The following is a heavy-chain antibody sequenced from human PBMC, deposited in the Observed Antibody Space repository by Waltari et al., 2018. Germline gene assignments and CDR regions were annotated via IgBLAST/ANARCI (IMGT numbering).Heavy chain of an antibody. Sequence: EVHLVQAGGDLVQPGGSLRLSCAASGVTFSDYWLHWVRQVPGQGVGGFARINMDGGYISYADSVKGRFTISRDNTKNTVYLQLNSLRVEDTGVYYCARKGGRGYPYGPFFYDHWGQGTLVTVSS. CDR2: INMDGGYI. J-gene: IGHJ4*02. D-gene: IGHD5-18*01. CDR1: GVTFSDYW. CDR3: ARKGGRGYPYGPFFYDH. V-gene: IGHV3-74*01.